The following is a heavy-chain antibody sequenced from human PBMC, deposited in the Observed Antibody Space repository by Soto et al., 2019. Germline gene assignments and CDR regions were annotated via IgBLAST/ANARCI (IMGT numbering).Heavy chain of an antibody. Sequence: GGSLRLSCAASGFTFSSYAMSWVRQAPGKGLEWVSVIYSGGSTYYADSVKGRFTISRDNSKNTLYLQMNSLRAEDTAVYYCARQAVVTAFDYWGQGTLVTVSS. J-gene: IGHJ4*02. D-gene: IGHD2-21*02. CDR1: GFTFSSYA. CDR2: IYSGGST. V-gene: IGHV3-66*04. CDR3: ARQAVVTAFDY.